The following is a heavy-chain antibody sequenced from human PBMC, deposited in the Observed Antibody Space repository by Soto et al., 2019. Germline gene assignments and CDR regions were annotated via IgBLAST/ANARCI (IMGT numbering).Heavy chain of an antibody. CDR1: GYTFTSYG. D-gene: IGHD3-10*01. CDR3: ARDGVHLLPAMVRGVIIGDY. Sequence: GASVKVSCKASGYTFTSYGISWVRQAPGQGLEWMGWISAYNGNTNYAQKLQGRVTMTTDTSTSTAYMELRSLRSDDTAVYYCARDGVHLLPAMVRGVIIGDYWGQGTLVTVSS. CDR2: ISAYNGNT. J-gene: IGHJ4*02. V-gene: IGHV1-18*04.